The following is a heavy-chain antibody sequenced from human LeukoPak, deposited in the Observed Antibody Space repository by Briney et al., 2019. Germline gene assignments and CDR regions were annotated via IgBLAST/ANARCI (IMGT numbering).Heavy chain of an antibody. J-gene: IGHJ3*02. D-gene: IGHD2-21*01. CDR2: FDPEHGEI. Sequence: DSVKVSCKLSGHTLSELSMHWVRQAPGKGLEWMGGFDPEHGEIVYAQKFQGRITLTEDTSTDTAYMNLSSLTSDDTAVYYCATDVIGLIKIVRRPFDIWGPGTMLTVSS. CDR1: GHTLSELS. V-gene: IGHV1-24*01. CDR3: ATDVIGLIKIVRRPFDI.